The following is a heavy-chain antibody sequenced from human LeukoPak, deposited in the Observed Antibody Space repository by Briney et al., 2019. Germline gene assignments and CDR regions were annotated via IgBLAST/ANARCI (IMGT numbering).Heavy chain of an antibody. J-gene: IGHJ4*02. V-gene: IGHV4-59*12. D-gene: IGHD5-24*01. Sequence: SETLSLTCTVSGGSISSYYWSWIRQPPGKGLEWIGYIYYSGSTNYNPSLKSRVTISVDTSKNQFSLKLSSVTAADTAVYYCARGRRWLQPHEFDYWGQGTLVTVSS. CDR1: GGSISSYY. CDR2: IYYSGST. CDR3: ARGRRWLQPHEFDY.